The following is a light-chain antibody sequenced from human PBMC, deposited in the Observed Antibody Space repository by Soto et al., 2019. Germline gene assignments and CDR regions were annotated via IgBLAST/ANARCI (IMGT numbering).Light chain of an antibody. CDR2: EVS. J-gene: IGLJ2*01. CDR3: SSYTRSTTPV. V-gene: IGLV2-14*01. Sequence: QSALTQPASVSGSPGQSITISCTGTSSDVGRYNYVSWYQLYPGKAPKLMIYEVSNRPSGVSDRFSGSKSGNTASLTISGLQADDEADYYCSSYTRSTTPVFGGGTKVTVL. CDR1: SSDVGRYNY.